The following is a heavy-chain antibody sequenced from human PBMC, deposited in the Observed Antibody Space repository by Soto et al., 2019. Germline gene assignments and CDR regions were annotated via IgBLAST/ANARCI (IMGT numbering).Heavy chain of an antibody. D-gene: IGHD2-15*01. Sequence: GESLKISCKGSGYSFTSYWIGWVRQMPGKGLEWMGIIYPGDSDTRYSPSFQGQVTISADKSISTAYLQWSSLKASDTAMYYCARAYYGGNPYDAFDIWGQGTMVTVSS. V-gene: IGHV5-51*01. CDR3: ARAYYGGNPYDAFDI. J-gene: IGHJ3*02. CDR1: GYSFTSYW. CDR2: IYPGDSDT.